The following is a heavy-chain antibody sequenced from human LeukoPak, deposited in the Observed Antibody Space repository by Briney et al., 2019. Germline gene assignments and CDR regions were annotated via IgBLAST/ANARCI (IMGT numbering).Heavy chain of an antibody. D-gene: IGHD5-12*01. CDR2: IYYSGST. CDR3: AGNLVAMSSIDC. CDR1: GGSISSGDYY. J-gene: IGHJ4*02. V-gene: IGHV4-30-4*08. Sequence: SETLSLTCTVSGGSISSGDYYWSWIRQPPGKGLEWIGYIYYSGSTYYNPSLKSRVTISVDTSKNQFSLKLSSVTAADTAVYYCAGNLVAMSSIDCWGQGTLVTISS.